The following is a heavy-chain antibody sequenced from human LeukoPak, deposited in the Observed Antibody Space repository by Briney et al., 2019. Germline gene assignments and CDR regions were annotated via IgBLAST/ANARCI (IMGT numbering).Heavy chain of an antibody. D-gene: IGHD2-8*01. J-gene: IGHJ3*02. CDR3: ASHLLMVYAMAQDAFDI. CDR2: IYYSGST. CDR1: GGSISSSSDY. Sequence: SETLSLTCTVSGGSISSSSDYWGWIRQPPGKGLEWIGSIYYSGSTYYNPSLKSRVTISVDTSKNQFSLKLSSVTAADTAVYYCASHLLMVYAMAQDAFDIWGQGTMVTVSS. V-gene: IGHV4-39*01.